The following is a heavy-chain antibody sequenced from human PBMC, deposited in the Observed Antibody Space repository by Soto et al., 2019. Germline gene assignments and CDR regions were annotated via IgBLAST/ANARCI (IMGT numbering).Heavy chain of an antibody. V-gene: IGHV1-18*04. J-gene: IGHJ6*02. CDR3: ARARYCASPSCYKHYYYGMDT. D-gene: IGHD2-2*02. CDR1: GYTFTSHG. CDR2: ISTYNSRT. Sequence: QDQLVQSGAEVKKPGASVKISCEASGYTFTSHGISWVRQAPGQGLEWLGWISTYNSRTHYAQKVQGRVTMTTDTSTSTAYLDLRSLTFDDTAVYYCARARYCASPSCYKHYYYGMDTLGQGTTVTVSS.